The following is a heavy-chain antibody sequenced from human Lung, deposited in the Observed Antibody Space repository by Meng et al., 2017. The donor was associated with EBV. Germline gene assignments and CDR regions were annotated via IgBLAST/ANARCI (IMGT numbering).Heavy chain of an antibody. CDR1: GGSISSSNW. V-gene: IGHV4-4*02. CDR3: ARARSIAAAVIDY. Sequence: QGQLQGPGPGRVKPSGTLSLTCAVSGGSISSSNWWSWVRQPPGKGLEWIGEIYHSGSTNYNPSLKSRVTISVDKSKNQFSLKLSSVTAADTAVYYCARARSIAAAVIDYWGQGTLVTVSS. J-gene: IGHJ4*02. CDR2: IYHSGST. D-gene: IGHD6-13*01.